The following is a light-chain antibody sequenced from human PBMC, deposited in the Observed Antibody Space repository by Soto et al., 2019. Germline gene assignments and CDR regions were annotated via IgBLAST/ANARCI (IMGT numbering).Light chain of an antibody. CDR2: DAS. CDR1: QSVSSS. J-gene: IGKJ5*01. Sequence: DIVLTHSPATLSLYSGARATLPCRASQSVSSSLAWYQQKPGQAPRLLIYDASNRASGIPARFSGSGSGTDFTLAISSLQPEDFATYYCQQSYSTFSFGQGTRLEIK. CDR3: QQSYSTFS. V-gene: IGKV3-11*01.